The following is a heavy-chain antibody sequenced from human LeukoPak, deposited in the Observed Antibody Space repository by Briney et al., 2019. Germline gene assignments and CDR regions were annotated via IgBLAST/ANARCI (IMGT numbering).Heavy chain of an antibody. V-gene: IGHV1-18*01. J-gene: IGHJ4*02. CDR2: ISPYNGNA. CDR1: GYSFTNHG. D-gene: IGHD3-22*01. CDR3: ARVDYYDSPNYCYNF. Sequence: ASVKVSYTPSGYSFTNHGISWVRQAPGQGLEWMGWISPYNGNANYAQRLQGRVTMTTDTSTSTAYMELRSLTSGDTAVYYCARVDYYDSPNYCYNFWGQGTLVTVSS.